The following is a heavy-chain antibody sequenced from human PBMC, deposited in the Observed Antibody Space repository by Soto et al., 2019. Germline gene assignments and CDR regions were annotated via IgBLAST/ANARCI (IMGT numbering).Heavy chain of an antibody. CDR1: GGSISSGGYY. V-gene: IGHV4-31*03. CDR2: IYYSGST. D-gene: IGHD5-18*01. Sequence: QVQLQESGPGLVKPSQTLSLTCTVSGGSISSGGYYWSWIRQHPGKGLDWIGYIYYSGSTYYNPSLKSRVTIQVDTSKNQFSLKLTSVTAADTAVYYRARSGYSYGPNPLLYWGQGTLVTVSS. CDR3: ARSGYSYGPNPLLY. J-gene: IGHJ4*02.